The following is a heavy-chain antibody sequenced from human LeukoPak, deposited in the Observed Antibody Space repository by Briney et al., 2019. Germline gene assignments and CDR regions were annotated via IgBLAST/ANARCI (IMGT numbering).Heavy chain of an antibody. J-gene: IGHJ4*02. CDR3: ASARGSNYGSLGD. V-gene: IGHV3-48*01. CDR2: ISTSNSAI. CDR1: GFTFSTYT. D-gene: IGHD5-18*01. Sequence: GGSLRLSCAASGFTFSTYTMNWVRQAPGKGLEWVSFISTSNSAINYADSVKGRFSISRDNSKNTLYLQMNSLRAEDTAVYYCASARGSNYGSLGDWGQGTLVTVSS.